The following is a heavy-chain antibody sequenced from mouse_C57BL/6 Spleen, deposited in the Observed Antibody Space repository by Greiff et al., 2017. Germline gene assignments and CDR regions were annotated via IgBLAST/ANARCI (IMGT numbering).Heavy chain of an antibody. Sequence: EVQVVESGEGLVKPGGSLKLSCAASGFTFSSYAMSWVRQTPEKRLEWVAYISSGGDYIYYADTVKGRFTISRDNARNTLYLQMSSLKSEDTAMYYCTRHYGSSYGWYFEVWGTGTTVTVSS. D-gene: IGHD1-1*01. CDR2: ISSGGDYI. V-gene: IGHV5-9-1*02. J-gene: IGHJ1*03. CDR1: GFTFSSYA. CDR3: TRHYGSSYGWYFEV.